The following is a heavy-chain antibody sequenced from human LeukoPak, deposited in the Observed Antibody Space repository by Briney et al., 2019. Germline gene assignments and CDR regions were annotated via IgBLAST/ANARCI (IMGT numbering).Heavy chain of an antibody. V-gene: IGHV1-2*02. CDR1: GYTFTSYG. J-gene: IGHJ4*02. D-gene: IGHD3-3*01. Sequence: ASVKVSCKASGYTFTSYGISWVRQAPGQGLEWMGWINPNSGGTNHAQKFQGRVTMTRDTSISTAYMELSRLRSDDTAVYYCARVDPYYDFWSGYLAIFDYWGQGTLVTVSS. CDR2: INPNSGGT. CDR3: ARVDPYYDFWSGYLAIFDY.